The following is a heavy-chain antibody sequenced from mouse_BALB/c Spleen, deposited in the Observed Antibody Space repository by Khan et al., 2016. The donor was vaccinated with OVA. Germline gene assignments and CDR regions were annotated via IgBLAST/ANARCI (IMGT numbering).Heavy chain of an antibody. J-gene: IGHJ4*01. D-gene: IGHD1-2*01. V-gene: IGHV5-6*01. Sequence: EVELVESGGDLVKPGGSLKLSCAASGFTFSSYGMSWVRQTPDKRLEWVATISSGGHYTYFPDSVRGRFTIFRDNAKNTLYLQMSSLKSEDTAMYYWSRTMTTAKGDYYAMDYWGQGTSVTGSS. CDR3: SRTMTTAKGDYYAMDY. CDR2: ISSGGHYT. CDR1: GFTFSSYG.